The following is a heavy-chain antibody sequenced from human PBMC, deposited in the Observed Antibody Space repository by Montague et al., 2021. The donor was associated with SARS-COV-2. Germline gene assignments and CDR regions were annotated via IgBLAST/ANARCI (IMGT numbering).Heavy chain of an antibody. CDR3: ARGNVDTAMVLPYPYYFYYMDV. CDR2: IYYSGSN. D-gene: IGHD5-18*01. Sequence: SETLSLTCAVVDGSFSDFYWSWIRQPPGKGLEWIGDIYYSGSNNXXPPLKSRVTISVDTPKNQFSLKLSSVTAADTAVYYCARGNVDTAMVLPYPYYFYYMDVWGKGTTVTVSS. J-gene: IGHJ6*03. CDR1: DGSFSDFY. V-gene: IGHV4-59*01.